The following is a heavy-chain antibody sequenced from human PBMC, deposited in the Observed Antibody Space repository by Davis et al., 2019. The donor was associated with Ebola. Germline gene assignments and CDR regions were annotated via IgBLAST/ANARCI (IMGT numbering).Heavy chain of an antibody. CDR1: GFIFSSYV. D-gene: IGHD3-22*01. Sequence: GESLKISCSASGFIFSSYVMNWVRQAPGKGLEWVSSISSGSYYIYYADSLKGRFTISRDNAKNSLYLQMDSLRAEDTAVYHCARGGYYDSSGYSHAAFDIWGQGTMVTVAS. J-gene: IGHJ3*02. CDR3: ARGGYYDSSGYSHAAFDI. V-gene: IGHV3-21*01. CDR2: ISSGSYYI.